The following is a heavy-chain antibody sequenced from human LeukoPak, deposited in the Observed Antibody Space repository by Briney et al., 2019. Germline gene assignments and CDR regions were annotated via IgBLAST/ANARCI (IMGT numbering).Heavy chain of an antibody. CDR2: VRFDGSNK. J-gene: IGHJ3*01. D-gene: IGHD5-24*01. CDR3: AKDRSRDGYDAFDL. V-gene: IGHV3-30*02. CDR1: GFTFSTYG. Sequence: GGSLRLSCVASGFTFSTYGIHWVRQAPGKGLEWVAFVRFDGSNKYYADSVKGRSTISRDNSKNTLYVQMNSLRAEDTAVYYCAKDRSRDGYDAFDLWGQGTMVSVSS.